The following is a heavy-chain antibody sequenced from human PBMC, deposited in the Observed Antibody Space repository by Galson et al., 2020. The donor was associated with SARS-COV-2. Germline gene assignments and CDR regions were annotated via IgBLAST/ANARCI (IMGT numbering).Heavy chain of an antibody. D-gene: IGHD5-18*01. V-gene: IGHV3-15*01. Sequence: GGSLRLSCAVSGFTFSDAWMSWVRQAPGKGLEWVGRIKSKADGGTIDYAAPVRGRFTISREDSKNTLFLQMNSLKTEDTAIYYCITDSANTVMTRGDYWGQGTLVTVSS. CDR1: GFTFSDAW. J-gene: IGHJ4*02. CDR3: ITDSANTVMTRGDY. CDR2: IKSKADGGTI.